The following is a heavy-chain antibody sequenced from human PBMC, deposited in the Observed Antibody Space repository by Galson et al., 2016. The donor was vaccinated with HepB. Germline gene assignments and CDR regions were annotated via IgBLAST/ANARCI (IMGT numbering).Heavy chain of an antibody. J-gene: IGHJ3*01. Sequence: SCKASGYTFSTYGVSWVRQAPGQGLEWMGWVSTYDGDSNYAQKLQGRVTMTTDTSTNTAYMELRSLTSDDTAVYYCARDRGYGSDTFDFWGQGTMVTVSS. V-gene: IGHV1-18*01. CDR1: GYTFSTYG. D-gene: IGHD5-18*01. CDR2: VSTYDGDS. CDR3: ARDRGYGSDTFDF.